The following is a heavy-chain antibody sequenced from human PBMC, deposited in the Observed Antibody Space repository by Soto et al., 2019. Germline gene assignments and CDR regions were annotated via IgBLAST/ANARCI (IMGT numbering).Heavy chain of an antibody. CDR3: APRQREAGWYYFDD. CDR1: GFSLITSGVG. V-gene: IGHV2-5*02. J-gene: IGHJ4*02. Sequence: QITLKESGPTLVKPTQTLTLTCTFSGFSLITSGVGVGWIRPPPGKALEWLALIYWDDENRYSPSRKSRLTITKDTTKNQVVLTMNNMDPVDTATYYCAPRQREAGWYYFDDWGQGTLVTVSS. D-gene: IGHD2-8*01. CDR2: IYWDDEN.